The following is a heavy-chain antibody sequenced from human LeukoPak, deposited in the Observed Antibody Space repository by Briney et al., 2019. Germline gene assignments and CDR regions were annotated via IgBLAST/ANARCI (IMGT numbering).Heavy chain of an antibody. D-gene: IGHD3-10*01. J-gene: IGHJ4*02. Sequence: QTLSLTCTVSGGSISSGDYYWGWSRQPPGKGLEWSVYIYYSGSTYYNPSLKSRVTISVDTSKNQFSLKLSSVTAADTAVYYCARGSYYGSGQIFDYWGQGTLVTVSS. V-gene: IGHV4-30-4*01. CDR1: GGSISSGDYY. CDR3: ARGSYYGSGQIFDY. CDR2: IYYSGST.